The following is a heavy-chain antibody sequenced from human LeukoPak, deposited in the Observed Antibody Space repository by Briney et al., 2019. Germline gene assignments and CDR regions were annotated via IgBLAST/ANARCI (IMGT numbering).Heavy chain of an antibody. CDR3: ARGSPPLIAVAGTIDY. J-gene: IGHJ4*02. D-gene: IGHD6-19*01. Sequence: PSETLSLTCAVSGYSISSGYYWGWIRQPPGKGLEWIGSIYHSGSTYYNPSLKSRVTISVDTSKNQFSLKLSSVTAADTAVYYCARGSPPLIAVAGTIDYWGQGTLVTVSS. CDR1: GYSISSGYY. V-gene: IGHV4-38-2*01. CDR2: IYHSGST.